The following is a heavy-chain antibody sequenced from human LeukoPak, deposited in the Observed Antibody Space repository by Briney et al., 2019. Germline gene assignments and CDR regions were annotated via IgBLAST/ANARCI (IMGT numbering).Heavy chain of an antibody. CDR2: ISGNGGST. V-gene: IGHV3-23*01. CDR3: ARDGTAVAGTWFDP. D-gene: IGHD6-19*01. J-gene: IGHJ5*02. CDR1: GFTFSSYA. Sequence: GGSLRLSCAASGFTFSSYAMSWVRQAPGKGLEWVSAISGNGGSTYYADSVKGRFTISRDNAKNSLYLQMNSLRAEDTAVYYCARDGTAVAGTWFDPWGQGTLVTVSS.